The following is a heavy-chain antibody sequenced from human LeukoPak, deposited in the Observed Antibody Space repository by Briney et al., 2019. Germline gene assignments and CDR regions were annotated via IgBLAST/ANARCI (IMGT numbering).Heavy chain of an antibody. CDR2: INQDGTEK. CDR3: ASGLTSGYSNWFDP. Sequence: PGGSLRLSCAASGFTFSTYWLTWVRQAPGKGLEGVANINQDGTEKYYVDSVKGRFTISRDNAKMSLYLQMNSLRAEDTAVYYCASGLTSGYSNWFDPWGQGTLVTVSS. J-gene: IGHJ5*02. V-gene: IGHV3-7*01. CDR1: GFTFSTYW. D-gene: IGHD3-3*01.